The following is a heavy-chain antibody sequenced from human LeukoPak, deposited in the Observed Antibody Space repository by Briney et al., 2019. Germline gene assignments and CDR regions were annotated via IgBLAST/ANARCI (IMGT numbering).Heavy chain of an antibody. Sequence: WASVKVSCKASGYTFTSYGISWVRQAPGQGLEWMGWISAYNGNTNYAQKLQGRVTMTTDTSTSTAYMELRSLRSDDTAVYYCALDIVVVVAATRQRDYYFDYWGQETLVTVSS. D-gene: IGHD2-15*01. V-gene: IGHV1-18*01. CDR1: GYTFTSYG. CDR3: ALDIVVVVAATRQRDYYFDY. CDR2: ISAYNGNT. J-gene: IGHJ4*02.